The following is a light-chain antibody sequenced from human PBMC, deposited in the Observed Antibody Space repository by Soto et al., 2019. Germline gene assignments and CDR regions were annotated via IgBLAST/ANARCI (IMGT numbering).Light chain of an antibody. CDR2: EGS. Sequence: QSVLTQPASVSGSPGQSITISCTGTSSDVGSFNLVSWYQHHPGKIPRLIIYEGSRRPSGVSDRFSASKSGNAASLTISGLQAEDEADYYCCSYATDSSYVFGTGTKV. CDR3: CSYATDSSYV. J-gene: IGLJ1*01. CDR1: SSDVGSFNL. V-gene: IGLV2-23*01.